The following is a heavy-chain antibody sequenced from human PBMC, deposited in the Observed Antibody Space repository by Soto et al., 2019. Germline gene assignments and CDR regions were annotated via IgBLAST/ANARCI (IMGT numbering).Heavy chain of an antibody. V-gene: IGHV5-10-1*01. CDR1: GYSFTSYW. CDR3: ARLPAAAGDNDLTFDY. J-gene: IGHJ4*02. D-gene: IGHD6-13*01. Sequence: EVQLVQSGAEVKKPGESLRISCKGSGYSFTSYWISWVRQMPGKGLEWMGRIDPSDSYTNYSPSFQGHVTISADKSISTAYLQGSSLKASDTAMYYCARLPAAAGDNDLTFDYWGQGTMVTVSS. CDR2: IDPSDSYT.